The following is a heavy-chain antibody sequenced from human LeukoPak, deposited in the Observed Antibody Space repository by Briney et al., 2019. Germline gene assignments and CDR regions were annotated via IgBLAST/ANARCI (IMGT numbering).Heavy chain of an antibody. D-gene: IGHD3-22*01. CDR3: ARDLRSSGYYAFDY. V-gene: IGHV3-21*01. J-gene: IGHJ4*02. Sequence: GGSLRLSCAASGFTFSSYGINWVRQAPGKGLEWVSFISSSSSYIYYADSVKGRFTISRDNAKNSLYLQMNSLRAEDTAVYYCARDLRSSGYYAFDYWGQGTLVTVSS. CDR1: GFTFSSYG. CDR2: ISSSSSYI.